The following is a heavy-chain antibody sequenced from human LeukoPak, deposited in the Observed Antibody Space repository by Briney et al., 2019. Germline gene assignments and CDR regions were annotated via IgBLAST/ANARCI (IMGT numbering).Heavy chain of an antibody. CDR2: IYSSGSP. CDR1: GGSMSGGSDF. Sequence: SVTLSLTCTVSGGSMSGGSDFWGWIRQSPGTGLVWIGNIYSSGSPYYNPSVESRVTMSIDMSTKPFSLKLRSVTAADTAVYYCARRWGTLCGGNCVRRVFNFDSWGQGTLVTVSS. CDR3: ARRWGTLCGGNCVRRVFNFDS. V-gene: IGHV4-39*07. D-gene: IGHD2-21*02. J-gene: IGHJ4*02.